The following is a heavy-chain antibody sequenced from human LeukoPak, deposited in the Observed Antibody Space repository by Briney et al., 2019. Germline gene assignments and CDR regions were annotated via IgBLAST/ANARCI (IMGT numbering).Heavy chain of an antibody. D-gene: IGHD6-25*01. Sequence: VASVKLSCKASGGTFSSYAISWVRQAPGQGLEWMGGIITIFGTANYAQKFQGRVTITADKSTSTAYMELSSLRSEDTAVYYCARDRAGYYYYMDVWGKGTTVTISS. CDR2: IITIFGTA. CDR1: GGTFSSYA. CDR3: ARDRAGYYYYMDV. J-gene: IGHJ6*03. V-gene: IGHV1-69*06.